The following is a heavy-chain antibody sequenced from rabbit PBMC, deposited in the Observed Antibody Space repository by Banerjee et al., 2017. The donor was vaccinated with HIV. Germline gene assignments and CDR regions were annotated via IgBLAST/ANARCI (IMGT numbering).Heavy chain of an antibody. D-gene: IGHD6-1*01. Sequence: QSLEESGGDLVKPGASLTLTCTASGFDFSNIAMCWVRQAPGKGLEWIGCSYPDYANTYYASWAKGRFTISKTSSTVDLKMTSLTAADTATYFCASKLPGVSNAYGLWGPGTLVTVS. CDR3: ASKLPGVSNAYGL. CDR2: SYPDYANT. J-gene: IGHJ4*01. V-gene: IGHV1S40*01. CDR1: GFDFSNIA.